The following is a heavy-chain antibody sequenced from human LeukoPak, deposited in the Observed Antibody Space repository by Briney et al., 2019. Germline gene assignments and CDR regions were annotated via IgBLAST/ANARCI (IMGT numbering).Heavy chain of an antibody. V-gene: IGHV3-66*04. CDR1: GVTASGDY. CDR3: AGQYSGSYYPCFGY. J-gene: IGHJ4*02. CDR2: MYRGGST. Sequence: PVGSLRLSCAASGVTASGDYMRSVCEGPQEGLEWVSVMYRGGSTYYAYYVKGRINISRDNSKNTLYLQMNRQRAEDTAVYYCAGQYSGSYYPCFGYWGQGTLVTVCS. D-gene: IGHD1-26*01.